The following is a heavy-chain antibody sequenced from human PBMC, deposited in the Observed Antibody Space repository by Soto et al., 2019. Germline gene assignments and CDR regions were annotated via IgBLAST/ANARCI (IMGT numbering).Heavy chain of an antibody. CDR2: INPHSGAT. D-gene: IGHD3-3*01. V-gene: IGHV1-2*02. J-gene: IGHJ4*02. CDR1: GFTFTNHF. CDR3: ATIFGGALDH. Sequence: ASVKVSCKASGFTFTNHFFHWVRQAPGQRLEWMGWINPHSGATNYEKKFQGRLTLTRDTSISTAYMELSRLTSDDTAVYYCATIFGGALDHWGQGTLVTVSS.